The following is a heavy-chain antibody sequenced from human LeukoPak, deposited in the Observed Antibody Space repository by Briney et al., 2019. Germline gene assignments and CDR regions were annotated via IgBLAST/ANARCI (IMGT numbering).Heavy chain of an antibody. D-gene: IGHD3-10*01. Sequence: PGGSLRLSCAASGFTFSSYAMSWVRQAPGKGLEWVSAISGSGGRTYYADSVKGRFTISRDNSKNTLYLQMNSLRAEDTAVYYCARTSALLWFGEKSGYFDYWGQGTLVTVSS. J-gene: IGHJ4*02. V-gene: IGHV3-23*01. CDR1: GFTFSSYA. CDR3: ARTSALLWFGEKSGYFDY. CDR2: ISGSGGRT.